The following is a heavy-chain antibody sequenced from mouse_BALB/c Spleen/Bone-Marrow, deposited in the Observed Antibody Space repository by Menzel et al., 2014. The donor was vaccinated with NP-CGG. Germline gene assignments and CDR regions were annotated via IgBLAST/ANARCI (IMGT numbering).Heavy chain of an antibody. CDR1: GFTFSSYG. CDR2: INSNGGST. Sequence: EVQGVESGGGLVQPGGSLKLSCAASGFTFSSYGMSWVRQTPDKRLELVASINSNGGSTYYPDSVKGRFTISRDNAKNTLSLQMSSLKSGDTAMYYCARGNYGNYVDYFDYWGQGTTLTVSS. D-gene: IGHD2-1*01. V-gene: IGHV5-6-3*01. CDR3: ARGNYGNYVDYFDY. J-gene: IGHJ2*01.